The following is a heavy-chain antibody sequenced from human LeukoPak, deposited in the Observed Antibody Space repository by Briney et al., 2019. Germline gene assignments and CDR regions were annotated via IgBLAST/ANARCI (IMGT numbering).Heavy chain of an antibody. CDR1: GYIFSSYW. CDR2: IKEDGSEK. D-gene: IGHD2-21*02. CDR3: SRDDRDSVVTYFSPVF. Sequence: GGSLRLSCAGSGYIFSSYWMSWVRQAPGKGLEWVANIKEDGSEKYYVDSVKGRFTISRDNAKNSLYLQMSSVRAEDTAVYYCSRDDRDSVVTYFSPVFWGQGTLVTVSS. J-gene: IGHJ4*02. V-gene: IGHV3-7*03.